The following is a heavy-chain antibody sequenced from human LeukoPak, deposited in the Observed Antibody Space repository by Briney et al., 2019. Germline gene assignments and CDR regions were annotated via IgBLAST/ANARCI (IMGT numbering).Heavy chain of an antibody. CDR3: ARYSPKGSGWPSYYGMDV. D-gene: IGHD6-19*01. V-gene: IGHV5-51*01. Sequence: PGASLQISCKGSGSTFTSYCIGWVRPLPGKGLEWIGIIYPGDSDTKYSPSFQGQVTISADKSISTAYLQWSSLRASDSAMYYCARYSPKGSGWPSYYGMDVWGQGTTVTVSS. CDR1: GSTFTSYC. CDR2: IYPGDSDT. J-gene: IGHJ6*02.